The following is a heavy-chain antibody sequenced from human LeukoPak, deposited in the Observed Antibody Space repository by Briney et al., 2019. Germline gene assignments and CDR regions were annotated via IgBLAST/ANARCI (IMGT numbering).Heavy chain of an antibody. CDR1: GGTFSSYA. CDR3: ARPPLRDGYNFLLDY. Sequence: SVKVSCKASGGTFSSYAISWVRQAPGQGLEWMGGLIPIFGTANYAQKFQGRVTITADESTSTAYMELSSLRSEDTAVYYCARPPLRDGYNFLLDYWGQGTLVTVSS. D-gene: IGHD5-24*01. CDR2: LIPIFGTA. V-gene: IGHV1-69*13. J-gene: IGHJ4*02.